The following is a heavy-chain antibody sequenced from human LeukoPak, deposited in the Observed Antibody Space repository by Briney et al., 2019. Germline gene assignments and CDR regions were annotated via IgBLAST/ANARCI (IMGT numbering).Heavy chain of an antibody. CDR2: IFYSGST. D-gene: IGHD4/OR15-4a*01. CDR1: GGSFTGYY. CDR3: ARHAYGAYHVDY. V-gene: IGHV4-59*08. Sequence: SETLSLTCAVYGGSFTGYYWSWIRQPPGKGLEWVGYIFYSGSTYYNPSLKSRVTISVDTSKNQFSLKLSSVTAADTAVFYCARHAYGAYHVDYWGQGILVTVSS. J-gene: IGHJ4*02.